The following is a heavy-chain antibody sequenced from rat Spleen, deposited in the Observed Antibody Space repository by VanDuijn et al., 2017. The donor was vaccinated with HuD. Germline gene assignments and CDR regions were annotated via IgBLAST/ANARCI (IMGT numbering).Heavy chain of an antibody. CDR2: INKDSSKI. CDR3: ARRYYDGSYYHGAMDA. D-gene: IGHD1-12*02. Sequence: EVQLVESGGGLVQPGRSLKLSCVTSGFTFNYYWMTWIRQAPGKGLEWIGEINKDSSKINYVPSLKDKFSISRDNAQNTLNLQKTKVGSEDTGSYYCARRYYDGSYYHGAMDAWGQGASVTVSS. CDR1: GFTFNYYW. J-gene: IGHJ4*01. V-gene: IGHV4-2*01.